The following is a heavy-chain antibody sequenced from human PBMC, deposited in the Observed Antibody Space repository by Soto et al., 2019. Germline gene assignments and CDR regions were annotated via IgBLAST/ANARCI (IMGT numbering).Heavy chain of an antibody. D-gene: IGHD1-26*01. V-gene: IGHV5-10-1*01. CDR2: IDPSDSYT. CDR1: GYSFTSYW. Sequence: GESLKISCKGSGYSFTSYWNSWVRQMPGKGLEWMGRIDPSDSYTNYSPSFQGHVTISADKSISTAYLQWSSLKASDTAMYYCARLVGATYDFDYWGQGPLVTVSS. J-gene: IGHJ4*02. CDR3: ARLVGATYDFDY.